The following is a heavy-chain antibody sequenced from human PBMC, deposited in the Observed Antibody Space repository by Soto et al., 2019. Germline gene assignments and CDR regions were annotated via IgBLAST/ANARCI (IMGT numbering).Heavy chain of an antibody. Sequence: SETLSLTCTVSGGSISSSSYYWGWIRQPPGKGLGGIGSIYYSGSTYYNPSLKSRVTISVDTSKNQFSLKLSSVTAADTAVYYCARQSTMVRGANLWGYYYYYMDVWGKGTTVTVSS. V-gene: IGHV4-39*01. D-gene: IGHD3-10*01. J-gene: IGHJ6*03. CDR2: IYYSGST. CDR3: ARQSTMVRGANLWGYYYYYMDV. CDR1: GGSISSSSYY.